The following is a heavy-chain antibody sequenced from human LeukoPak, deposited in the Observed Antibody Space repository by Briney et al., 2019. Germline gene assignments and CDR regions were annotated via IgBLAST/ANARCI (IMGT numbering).Heavy chain of an antibody. CDR1: GYTFTSYG. CDR2: INPDDDSI. D-gene: IGHD3-10*01. J-gene: IGHJ4*02. Sequence: ASVKVSCKASGYTFTSYGISWVRQAPGQGLEWIGLINPDDDSIDYTQKLRGRITVTRDRSTSTVYMELKSLRSDDTALYYCAREGGSYKHFDDWGQGSLVTVSS. CDR3: AREGGSYKHFDD. V-gene: IGHV1-18*01.